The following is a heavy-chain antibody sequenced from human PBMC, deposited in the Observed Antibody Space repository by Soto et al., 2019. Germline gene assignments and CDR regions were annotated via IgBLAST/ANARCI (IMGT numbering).Heavy chain of an antibody. V-gene: IGHV3-11*01. J-gene: IGHJ6*03. CDR3: ARIFDDFWSRYTSGYYYYMDV. CDR1: GFTFSDYY. Sequence: QVQLVESRGGLVKPGGSLRLACAATGFTFSDYYMSWIRQAPGKGLEWVSYISSSGSTIYYADSVKGRFTISRDNAKNSLYLQMNSLRAEDTAVYYCARIFDDFWSRYTSGYYYYMDVCRKGTTVTVSS. CDR2: ISSSGSTI. D-gene: IGHD3-3*01.